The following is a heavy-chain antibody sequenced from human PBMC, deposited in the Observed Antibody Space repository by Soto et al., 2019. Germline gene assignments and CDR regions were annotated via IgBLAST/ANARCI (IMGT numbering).Heavy chain of an antibody. CDR3: VTEAGTTLVDY. CDR2: IKTKTEGETT. CDR1: GFTFSHAW. V-gene: IGHV3-15*07. J-gene: IGHJ4*02. D-gene: IGHD1-7*01. Sequence: SLRLSCAASGFTFSHAWMNWVRQAPGKGLEWVGRIKTKTEGETTDYAAPVRGRFTISRDDSKNTLSVQMNGLEIEDTAVYYCVTEAGTTLVDYWGQGTLVTVSS.